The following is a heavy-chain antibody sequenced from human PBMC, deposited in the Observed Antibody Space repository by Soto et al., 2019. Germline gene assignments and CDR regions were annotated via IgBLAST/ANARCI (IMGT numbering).Heavy chain of an antibody. V-gene: IGHV3-23*01. D-gene: IGHD3-22*01. CDR3: AKDRYYHDSSGFKDY. CDR2: ISGSGDIT. J-gene: IGHJ4*02. Sequence: GGSLRLSCAASGFTFISYAMSWVRQAPGKGLEWLSAISGSGDITYYADSVKGRFTISRDSSKNTLYLQMNSLRAEDTAVYYCAKDRYYHDSSGFKDYWGQGTLVTVSS. CDR1: GFTFISYA.